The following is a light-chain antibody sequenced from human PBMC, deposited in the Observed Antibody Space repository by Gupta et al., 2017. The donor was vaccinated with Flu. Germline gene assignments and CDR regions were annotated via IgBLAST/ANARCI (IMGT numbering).Light chain of an antibody. V-gene: IGKV3-11*01. Sequence: PGERATLSRRASQSVSSYLAWYQQKPGQAPRLLIYDASNRATGIPARFSGSGSGTDFTLTISSLEPEDFAVYYCQQRSNRRTFGQGTKLEIK. CDR2: DAS. CDR3: QQRSNRRT. J-gene: IGKJ2*01. CDR1: QSVSSY.